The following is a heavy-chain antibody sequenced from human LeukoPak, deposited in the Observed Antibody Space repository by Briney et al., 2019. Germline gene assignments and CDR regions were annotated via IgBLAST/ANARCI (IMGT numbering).Heavy chain of an antibody. V-gene: IGHV1-8*01. CDR1: GYTFTSYD. CDR2: MNPNSGNT. CDR3: AREPSLHSSSSYNY. Sequence: ASVKVSCKASGYTFTSYDINRVRQATGQGLEWMGWMNPNSGNTGYAQKFQGRVTMTRDTSITTAYMELTSLSSDDTAVYYCAREPSLHSSSSYNYWGQGTLVTVSS. D-gene: IGHD6-6*01. J-gene: IGHJ4*02.